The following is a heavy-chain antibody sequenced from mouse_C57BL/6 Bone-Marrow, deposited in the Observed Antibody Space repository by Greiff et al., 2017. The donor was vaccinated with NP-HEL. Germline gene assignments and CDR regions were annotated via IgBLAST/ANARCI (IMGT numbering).Heavy chain of an antibody. CDR2: ISSGRSTI. CDR3: AGFYYFDY. J-gene: IGHJ2*01. V-gene: IGHV5-17*01. Sequence: EVKLVESGGGLVKPGGSLKLSCAASGFTFSDYGMHWVRQAPEKGLEWVAYISSGRSTIYYADTVKGRFTISRDNAKNTLFLQMTSLRSEDTAMYYCAGFYYFDYWGQGTTLTVSS. CDR1: GFTFSDYG.